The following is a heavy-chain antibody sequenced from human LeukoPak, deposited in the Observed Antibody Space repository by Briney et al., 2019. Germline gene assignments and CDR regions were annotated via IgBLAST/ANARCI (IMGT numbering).Heavy chain of an antibody. V-gene: IGHV4-34*01. CDR1: GGSFSGYY. J-gene: IGHJ6*04. CDR3: AIAVAGSSIDY. Sequence: PSETLSLTCAVYGGSFSGYYWSWIRQPPGKGLEWIGEINHSGSTNYNPSLKSRVTISVDTSKNQFSLKLSSVTAADTAVYYCAIAVAGSSIDYWGKGTTVTVSS. D-gene: IGHD6-19*01. CDR2: INHSGST.